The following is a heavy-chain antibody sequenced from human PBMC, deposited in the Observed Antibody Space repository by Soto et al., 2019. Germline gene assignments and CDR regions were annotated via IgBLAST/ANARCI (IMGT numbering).Heavy chain of an antibody. Sequence: FLRLSCAASGFTFSSYAMTWVRQAPGKGLEWVSGISGSGATTSYADSVKGRFTVSRDNSKNTLYLQMNSLRVEDTAVYHCAKLRYFDWSDYNWFEYWGQGTPVTVSS. CDR1: GFTFSSYA. J-gene: IGHJ5*01. D-gene: IGHD3-9*01. CDR2: ISGSGATT. V-gene: IGHV3-23*01. CDR3: AKLRYFDWSDYNWFEY.